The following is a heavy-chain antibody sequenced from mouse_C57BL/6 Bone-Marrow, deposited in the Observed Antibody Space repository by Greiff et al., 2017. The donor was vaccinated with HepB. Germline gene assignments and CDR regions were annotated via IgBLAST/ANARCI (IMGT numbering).Heavy chain of an antibody. Sequence: QVQLQQSGAELVRPGASVKLSCKASGYTFTDYYINWVKQRPGQGLEWIARIYPGSGNTYYNEKFKGKATLTAEKSSSTAYMQLSSLTSEDSAVYFCARPRDYDYTPAWFAYWGQGTLVTVSA. V-gene: IGHV1-76*01. CDR3: ARPRDYDYTPAWFAY. CDR2: IYPGSGNT. J-gene: IGHJ3*01. CDR1: GYTFTDYY. D-gene: IGHD2-4*01.